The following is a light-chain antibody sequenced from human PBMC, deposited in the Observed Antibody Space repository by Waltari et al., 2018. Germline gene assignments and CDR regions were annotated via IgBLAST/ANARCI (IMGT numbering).Light chain of an antibody. V-gene: IGKV4-1*01. J-gene: IGKJ1*01. CDR3: QQYYSTPWT. CDR1: QSVLFSSNSNNY. Sequence: DIVMTQSPDFLAVSLGERATSNCKSSQSVLFSSNSNNYLAWYQQKSGQPPKLLIYWASTRESGVPDRFSGSGSGTHFTLTISSLQAEDVAVYYCQQYYSTPWTFGQGTKVEIK. CDR2: WAS.